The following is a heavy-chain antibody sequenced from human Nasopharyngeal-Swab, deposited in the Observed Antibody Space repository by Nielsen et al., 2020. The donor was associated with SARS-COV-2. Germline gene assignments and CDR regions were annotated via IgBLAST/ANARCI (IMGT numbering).Heavy chain of an antibody. D-gene: IGHD6-13*01. J-gene: IGHJ4*02. CDR3: ARDPTAAGIFDY. Sequence: GGSLRLSCAASGLTFDDYAMHWVRQAPGKGLEWVSGISWNSGSTGYADSVKGRFTISRDNAKNSLYLQMNSLRAEDTAVYYCARDPTAAGIFDYWGQGTLVTVSS. V-gene: IGHV3-9*01. CDR1: GLTFDDYA. CDR2: ISWNSGST.